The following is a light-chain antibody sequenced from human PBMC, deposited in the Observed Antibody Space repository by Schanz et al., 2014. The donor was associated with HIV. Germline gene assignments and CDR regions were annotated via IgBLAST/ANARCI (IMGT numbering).Light chain of an antibody. CDR1: QIISATF. Sequence: EIVLTQSPGTLSFSPGERATLSCRASQIISATFLAWYRQRPGQSPRLVIYDASTRAPGIPARFSGSGSGTDFTLTISRLEPDDFAVYYCQQYGNSPYTFGQGTRLEI. J-gene: IGKJ2*01. CDR3: QQYGNSPYT. V-gene: IGKV3-20*01. CDR2: DAS.